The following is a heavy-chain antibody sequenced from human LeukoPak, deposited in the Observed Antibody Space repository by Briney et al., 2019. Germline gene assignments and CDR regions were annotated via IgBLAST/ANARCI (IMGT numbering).Heavy chain of an antibody. V-gene: IGHV4-59*01. CDR2: IYYTGNT. CDR3: VRSKSGTYSWFDP. D-gene: IGHD4-11*01. Sequence: PSETLSLTCTVSGGSLSGYYWSWIRQPPGKGLEWIGFIYYTGNTNYNPSLKSRLTISVDTSNNQFSLKVSSVTAADTAVYYCVRSKSGTYSWFDPWGQGTLVTASS. CDR1: GGSLSGYY. J-gene: IGHJ5*02.